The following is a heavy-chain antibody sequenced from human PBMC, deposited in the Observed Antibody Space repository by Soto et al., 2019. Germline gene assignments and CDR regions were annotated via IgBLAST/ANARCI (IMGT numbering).Heavy chain of an antibody. J-gene: IGHJ6*02. CDR1: GYTFTSYG. Sequence: ASVKVSCKASGYTFTSYGISWVRQAPGQGLEWMGWINPNNGDTNYAQKLQGRVTMTRDTSISTAYMELSRLRSDDTAVYYCARDFGPVDTAMVSVDYGTDVWGQGTTVTVSS. CDR3: ARDFGPVDTAMVSVDYGTDV. D-gene: IGHD5-18*01. CDR2: INPNNGDT. V-gene: IGHV1-18*01.